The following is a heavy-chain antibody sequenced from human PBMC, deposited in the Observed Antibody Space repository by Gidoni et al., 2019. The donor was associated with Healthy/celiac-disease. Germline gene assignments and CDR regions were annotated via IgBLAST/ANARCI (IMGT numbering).Heavy chain of an antibody. D-gene: IGHD3-16*01. J-gene: IGHJ4*02. CDR2: IKSKTDGGTT. V-gene: IGHV3-15*01. CDR3: TTDGGIGDFGLNDY. CDR1: GFTFCNAW. Sequence: EVQLVESGGGLVKPGGSLRLSCAASGFTFCNAWMSWVRQAPGKGLEWVCRIKSKTDGGTTDYAAPVKGRFTISRDDSKNTLYLQMNSLKTEDTAVYYCTTDGGIGDFGLNDYWGQGTLVTVSS.